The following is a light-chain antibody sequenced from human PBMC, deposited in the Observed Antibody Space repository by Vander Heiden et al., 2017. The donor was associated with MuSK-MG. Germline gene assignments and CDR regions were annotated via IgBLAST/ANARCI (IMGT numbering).Light chain of an antibody. CDR2: DVT. Sequence: QSALTQPASVSGSPGQSITISCTGTSSDVGGYNYVSWYQQHPGKAPKLMIYDVTNRPSGVSNRFSASKSGNTASLTISGLQAGDEADYYCSSYTSSSTLVVFGGGTKLTVL. V-gene: IGLV2-14*03. J-gene: IGLJ2*01. CDR3: SSYTSSSTLVV. CDR1: SSDVGGYNY.